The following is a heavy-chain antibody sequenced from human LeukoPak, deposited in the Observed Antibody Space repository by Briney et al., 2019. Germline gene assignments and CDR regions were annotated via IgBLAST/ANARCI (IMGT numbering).Heavy chain of an antibody. CDR2: INTDGSTT. CDR1: GFTFSNAW. D-gene: IGHD1-26*01. V-gene: IGHV3-74*01. J-gene: IGHJ4*02. CDR3: ARGYSGTYRTDY. Sequence: PGGSLRLSCAASGFTFSNAWMHWVRQAPGKGLVWVSRINTDGSTTNYADSVKGRFTISRDNAKNTLYLQMNSLRAEDTALYYCARGYSGTYRTDYWGQGTLVTVSS.